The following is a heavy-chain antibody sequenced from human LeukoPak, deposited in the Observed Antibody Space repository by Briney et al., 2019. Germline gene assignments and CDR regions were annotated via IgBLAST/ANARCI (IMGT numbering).Heavy chain of an antibody. D-gene: IGHD1-26*01. CDR1: GGSISSYY. V-gene: IGHV4-59*01. Sequence: SETLSLTCTVSGGSISSYYWSWIRQPPGKGLEWIGYIYYSGSTNYNPSLKSRVTISVDTSKNQFSLELSSVTAADTAVYYCARISVSGSYYGYWGQGTLVTVSS. CDR3: ARISVSGSYYGY. J-gene: IGHJ4*02. CDR2: IYYSGST.